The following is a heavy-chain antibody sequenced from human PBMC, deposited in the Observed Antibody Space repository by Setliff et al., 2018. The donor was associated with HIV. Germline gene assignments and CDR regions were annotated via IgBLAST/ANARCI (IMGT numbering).Heavy chain of an antibody. D-gene: IGHD4-4*01. Sequence: GESLEISCAASGFTFSASTMHWVRQASGKGLEWVGRIRTKPNAFATAYAASVRGRFTISRDDSKNTAYLQMNSLKSEDTAVYYCARRGYSYYVNNFYMDVWGQGTTVTVSS. CDR3: ARRGYSYYVNNFYMDV. CDR2: IRTKPNAFAT. V-gene: IGHV3-73*01. CDR1: GFTFSAST. J-gene: IGHJ6*02.